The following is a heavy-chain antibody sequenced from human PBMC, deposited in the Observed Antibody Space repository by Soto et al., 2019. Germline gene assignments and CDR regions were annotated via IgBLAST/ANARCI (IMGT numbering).Heavy chain of an antibody. CDR2: IYYSGST. CDR3: AREESLSTPYTDSSGYYYGMDV. D-gene: IGHD3-22*01. V-gene: IGHV4-31*03. Sequence: SETLSLTCTVSGGSLSSGGYYWSWIRQHPGKGLEWIGYIYYSGSTYYNPSLKSRVTISVDTSKNQFSLKLSSVTAADTAVYYCAREESLSTPYTDSSGYYYGMDVWGQGTTVTVSS. CDR1: GGSLSSGGYY. J-gene: IGHJ6*02.